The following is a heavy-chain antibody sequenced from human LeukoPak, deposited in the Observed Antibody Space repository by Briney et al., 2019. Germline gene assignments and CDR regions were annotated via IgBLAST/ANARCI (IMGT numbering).Heavy chain of an antibody. D-gene: IGHD3-16*01. CDR2: IKREGSVK. Sequence: PGESLRLSCSASGFTFSNYWMCWVRHAPGKGLEWVASIKREGSVKYFVDSVKGRFTISSDNAKNSGYLQMNSLRVEETALFYCRKLRFYEFAYWGQGTLV. J-gene: IGHJ4*02. CDR1: GFTFSNYW. CDR3: RKLRFYEFAY. V-gene: IGHV3-7*01.